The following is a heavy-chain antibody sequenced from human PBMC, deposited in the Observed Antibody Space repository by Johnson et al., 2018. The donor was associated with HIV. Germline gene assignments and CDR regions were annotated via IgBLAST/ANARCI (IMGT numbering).Heavy chain of an antibody. CDR3: AKVGLYSGYEYDAFDI. Sequence: QVQLVESGGGVVQPGTSLRLSCAASGFTFNNYGMHWVRQAPGKGLEWVAVISYDGSNKYYGDSVKGRFTVSRDNSKNTLYLQMNSLRAEDTAVYYCAKVGLYSGYEYDAFDIWGQGTMVTVSS. J-gene: IGHJ3*02. CDR2: ISYDGSNK. D-gene: IGHD5-12*01. CDR1: GFTFNNYG. V-gene: IGHV3-30*19.